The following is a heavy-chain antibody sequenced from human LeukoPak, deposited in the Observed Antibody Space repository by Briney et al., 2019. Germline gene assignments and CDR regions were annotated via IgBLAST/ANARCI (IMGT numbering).Heavy chain of an antibody. J-gene: IGHJ6*03. CDR3: SAGAYYYYYMDV. Sequence: QVQLVRSGSELKRPGASVKVSCKASGYTFTSYAMNWVRQAPGQGLEWMGWMNPNSGNTGYAQKFQGRVNITRNTSISTAYMELSSLRSEDTAVLQFSAGAYYYYYMDVWGKGTTVTVSS. CDR1: GYTFTSYA. D-gene: IGHD4/OR15-4a*01. CDR2: MNPNSGNT. V-gene: IGHV1-8*03.